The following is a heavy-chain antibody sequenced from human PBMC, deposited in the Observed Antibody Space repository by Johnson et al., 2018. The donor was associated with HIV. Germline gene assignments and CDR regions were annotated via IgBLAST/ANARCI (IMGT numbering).Heavy chain of an antibody. CDR2: INWNGGTT. V-gene: IGHV3-20*04. J-gene: IGHJ3*02. D-gene: IGHD6-6*01. CDR1: GFTFSSYA. CDR3: ARVTGGYYSSSFGNAFDI. Sequence: VQLVESGGGLVQPGGSLRLSCAASGFTFSSYAMSWVRQAPGKGLEWVSGINWNGGTTGYVDSVKGRFTISRDNAKNSMYLQMNSLRAADTAFYYCARVTGGYYSSSFGNAFDIWGQGTMVTVSS.